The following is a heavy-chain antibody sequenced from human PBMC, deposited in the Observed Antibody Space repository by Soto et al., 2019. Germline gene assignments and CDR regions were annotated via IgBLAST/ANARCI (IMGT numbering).Heavy chain of an antibody. CDR2: IYHSGST. CDR3: ARGLWAAAGTKGYYFDY. J-gene: IGHJ4*02. Sequence: PSETLSLTCAVSGGSISSSNWWSWVRQPPGKGLEWIGEIYHSGSTNYNPSLKSRVTISVDKSKNQFSLKLSSVTAADTAVYYCARGLWAAAGTKGYYFDYWGQGTLVTVSS. D-gene: IGHD6-13*01. V-gene: IGHV4-4*02. CDR1: GGSISSSNW.